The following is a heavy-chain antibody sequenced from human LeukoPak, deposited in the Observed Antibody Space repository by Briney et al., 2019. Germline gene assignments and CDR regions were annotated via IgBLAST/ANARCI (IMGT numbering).Heavy chain of an antibody. D-gene: IGHD3-10*01. J-gene: IGHJ6*02. CDR3: AREVTSVLLWFGELQDGMDV. CDR1: GFTFSSYA. V-gene: IGHV3-7*01. Sequence: GRSLRLSCAASGFTFSSYAMHWVRQAPGKGLEWVANINQGGSEEYYVDSVKGRFTISRDNAKSSVFLQMSSLRAEDTAVYYCAREVTSVLLWFGELQDGMDVWGQGTTVTVSS. CDR2: INQGGSEE.